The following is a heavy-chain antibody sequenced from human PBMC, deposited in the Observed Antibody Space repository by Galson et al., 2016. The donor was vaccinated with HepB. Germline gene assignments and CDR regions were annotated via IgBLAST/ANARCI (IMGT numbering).Heavy chain of an antibody. V-gene: IGHV3-11*04. D-gene: IGHD5-24*01. CDR3: ARDMAGYNWIDF. Sequence: SLRLSCAASGFNFNTYDMSWVRQAPGKGLEWVSYISRTSSSIYYADSVRGRFTISRDNAKNSLFLQLNSLRAADTAIYYCARDMAGYNWIDFWGLGTLVTVSS. J-gene: IGHJ4*02. CDR2: ISRTSSSI. CDR1: GFNFNTYD.